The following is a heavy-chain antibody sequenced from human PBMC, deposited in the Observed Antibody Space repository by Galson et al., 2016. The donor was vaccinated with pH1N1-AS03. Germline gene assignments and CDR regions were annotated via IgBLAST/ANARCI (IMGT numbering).Heavy chain of an antibody. CDR3: ARLTLSSGWPCDY. CDR2: IYLDDSDT. J-gene: IGHJ4*02. CDR1: GYSFTNYW. Sequence: QSGAEVNKPGESLKISCQGSGYSFTNYWIGWVHPMPGKGLEWMGIIYLDDSDTKYSPSFQGQVTISADKSISTAYLQWSSLKASDTAMYYCARLTLSSGWPCDYWGQGTLVTVSS. D-gene: IGHD6-19*01. V-gene: IGHV5-51*07.